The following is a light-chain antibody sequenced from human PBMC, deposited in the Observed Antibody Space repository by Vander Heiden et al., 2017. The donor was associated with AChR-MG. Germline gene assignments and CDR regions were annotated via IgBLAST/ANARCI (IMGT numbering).Light chain of an antibody. V-gene: IGLV1-44*01. J-gene: IGLJ1*01. CDR1: SSNIGSNT. CDR3: AAWDDSLNGFV. Sequence: QSVLTQPPSASGTPGQRVTIPCSGSSSNIGSNTVSWYQQLPGTAPKLLIYKSNQRPSGVPDRCSGSKSGTSASLAISGLQSEDEADYYCAAWDDSLNGFVFGTGTKVTVL. CDR2: KSN.